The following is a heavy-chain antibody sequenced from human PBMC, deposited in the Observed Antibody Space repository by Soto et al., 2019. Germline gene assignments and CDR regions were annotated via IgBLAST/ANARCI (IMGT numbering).Heavy chain of an antibody. J-gene: IGHJ6*02. CDR3: CRSPQKGSGNDYGLDV. D-gene: IGHD1-26*01. CDR1: GVSLKTADTC. Sequence: QVQLQESGSGLVKPSQPLSLTCTVSGVSLKTADTCWSWIAQSPGKGVEFIGYYHSGGSTYYDASFRSRGIISASTSNSQFFPKLNSCTVADTALYFCCRSPQKGSGNDYGLDVWGQGTTVTVSS. V-gene: IGHV4-30-4*01. CDR2: YHSGGST.